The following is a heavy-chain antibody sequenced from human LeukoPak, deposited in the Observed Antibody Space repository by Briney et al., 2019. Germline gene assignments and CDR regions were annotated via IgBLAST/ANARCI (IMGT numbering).Heavy chain of an antibody. CDR3: ARDRGYSYGYGYFDY. CDR2: INPNSGGT. V-gene: IGHV1-2*06. Sequence: ASVKVSCKASGYTFTSYYMHWVRQAPGQGLEWMGRINPNSGGTNYAQKFQGRVTMTRDTSISTAYMELSRLRSDDTAVYYCARDRGYSYGYGYFDYWGQGTLVTVSS. D-gene: IGHD5-18*01. J-gene: IGHJ4*02. CDR1: GYTFTSYY.